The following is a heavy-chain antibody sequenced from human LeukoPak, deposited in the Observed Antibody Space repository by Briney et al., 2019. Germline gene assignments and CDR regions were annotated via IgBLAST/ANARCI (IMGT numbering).Heavy chain of an antibody. J-gene: IGHJ4*02. D-gene: IGHD6-19*01. CDR1: VGSLSSYY. CDR3: ARDRYSSGCVDY. CDR2: IYYSGST. Sequence: PSETLSLTCTVFVGSLSSYYWSWIRQPPGKGLEWIGYIYYSGSTNYNPSLKSRVTISVDTSKNQFSLKLCSVTAADTAVYYCARDRYSSGCVDYWGQGTLVTVSS. V-gene: IGHV4-59*01.